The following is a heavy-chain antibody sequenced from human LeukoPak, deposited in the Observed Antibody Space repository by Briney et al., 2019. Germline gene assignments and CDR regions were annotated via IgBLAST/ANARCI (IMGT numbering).Heavy chain of an antibody. J-gene: IGHJ4*02. D-gene: IGHD6-19*01. Sequence: PGGSLRLSCAASGFTFSSYGMHWVRQAPGKGLEWVAAISYDGSNKFYADSVKGRFTISRDNSKNTLYVQMNSLRAEDTAVYYCARERGAVVDYWGQGTPVTVSS. V-gene: IGHV3-30*03. CDR3: ARERGAVVDY. CDR1: GFTFSSYG. CDR2: ISYDGSNK.